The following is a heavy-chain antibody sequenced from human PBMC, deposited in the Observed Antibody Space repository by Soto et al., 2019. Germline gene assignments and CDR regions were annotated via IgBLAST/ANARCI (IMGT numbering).Heavy chain of an antibody. J-gene: IGHJ3*02. CDR3: ARGRISSSRYDAFDI. CDR1: GGSFSGYY. Sequence: QVQLQQWGAGLLKPSETLSLTCAVYGGSFSGYYWSWIRQPPGKGLEWIGEINYSGSTNYNPSLKSRVTISIDTSKNQFSLKLSSVTAADTAVYFCARGRISSSRYDAFDIWGQGTLVTVSS. CDR2: INYSGST. V-gene: IGHV4-34*01. D-gene: IGHD6-13*01.